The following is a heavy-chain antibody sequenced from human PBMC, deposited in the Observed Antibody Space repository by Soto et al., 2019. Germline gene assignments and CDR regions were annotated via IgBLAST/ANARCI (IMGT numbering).Heavy chain of an antibody. CDR1: GDSVSSNSAA. Sequence: SHTLSLTCAISGDSVSSNSAAWNWIRQSPSRGLEWLGRTYYRSKWYNDYAVSVKSRITIIPDTSKNQFSLQLNSVTPEDTAVYYCARDFPNGGYSSSWCDYWGQGTLVTVSS. CDR2: TYYRSKWYN. V-gene: IGHV6-1*01. CDR3: ARDFPNGGYSSSWCDY. D-gene: IGHD6-13*01. J-gene: IGHJ4*02.